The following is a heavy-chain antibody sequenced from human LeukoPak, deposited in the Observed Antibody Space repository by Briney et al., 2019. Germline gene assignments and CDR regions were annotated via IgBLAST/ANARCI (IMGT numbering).Heavy chain of an antibody. CDR3: SRGLDSRKLGY. D-gene: IGHD3-22*01. Sequence: PSETLSLTCTVSGASFNTDDQYWNWIRRSPGKGLEWIGSIHPSGMLYNNPSLESRVTMSRDTSKNQFSLNLNSVTAADTAVYFCSRGLDSRKLGYWGQGILVTVSS. CDR1: GASFNTDDQY. V-gene: IGHV4-31*03. J-gene: IGHJ4*02. CDR2: IHPSGML.